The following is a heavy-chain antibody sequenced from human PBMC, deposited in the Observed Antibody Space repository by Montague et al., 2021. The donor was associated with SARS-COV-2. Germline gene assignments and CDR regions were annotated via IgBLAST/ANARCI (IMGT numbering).Heavy chain of an antibody. CDR2: ISYDGSIQ. V-gene: IGHV3-30*04. D-gene: IGHD3-10*01. CDR1: GFTFNNYA. CDR3: ARARGVFWFRASLAQLSD. Sequence: SLRLSCAASGFTFNNYALHWVRQAPGKGLQWVAVISYDGSIQHYADSVKGRFTISRDHSKNTLSLQMDSLRTEDTAVYFCARARGVFWFRASLAQLSDWGQGTLVTVSS. J-gene: IGHJ4*02.